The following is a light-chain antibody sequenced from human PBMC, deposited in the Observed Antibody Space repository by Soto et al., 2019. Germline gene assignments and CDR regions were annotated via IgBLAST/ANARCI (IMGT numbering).Light chain of an antibody. CDR3: QQSYSTPRGIT. CDR2: AAS. J-gene: IGKJ5*01. Sequence: DNQMTQSPSTLSASVGDRVTITCRASRSISNYLNWYQQKPGKAPKFLIYAASSLQSGVPSRFSGSGSGTDFTLTISGLQPEDFATYYCQQSYSTPRGITFGQGTRLEIK. CDR1: RSISNY. V-gene: IGKV1-39*01.